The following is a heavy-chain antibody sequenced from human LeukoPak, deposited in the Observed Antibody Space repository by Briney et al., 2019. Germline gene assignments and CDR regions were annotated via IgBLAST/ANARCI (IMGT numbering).Heavy chain of an antibody. CDR2: ISSSSSYI. J-gene: IGHJ4*02. CDR1: GFTFSSYS. V-gene: IGHV3-21*04. CDR3: TTRGPAGQQLAPVFDY. D-gene: IGHD6-13*01. Sequence: GGSLRLSCAASGFTFSSYSMNWVRQAPGKGLEWVSSISSSSSYIYYADSVKGRFTISRDNAKNSLYLQMSSLNTEDTAMYYCTTRGPAGQQLAPVFDYWGQGTLVTVSS.